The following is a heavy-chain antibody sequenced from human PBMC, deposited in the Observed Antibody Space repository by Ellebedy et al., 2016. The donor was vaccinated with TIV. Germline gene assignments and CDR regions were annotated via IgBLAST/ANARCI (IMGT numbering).Heavy chain of an antibody. D-gene: IGHD6-19*01. Sequence: MPSETLSLTCTVSGGSISSGGDYWSWIRQHPGKGLEWIGYIYYSGSTYYNPSLKSRVTISVDTSKNQFSLKLSSVTAADTAVYYCARLSIAVAGTRVDYWGQGTLVTVSS. J-gene: IGHJ4*02. V-gene: IGHV4-31*03. CDR1: GGSISSGGDY. CDR3: ARLSIAVAGTRVDY. CDR2: IYYSGST.